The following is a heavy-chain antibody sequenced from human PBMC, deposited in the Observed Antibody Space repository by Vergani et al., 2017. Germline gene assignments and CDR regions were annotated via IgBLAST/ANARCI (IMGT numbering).Heavy chain of an antibody. J-gene: IGHJ4*02. V-gene: IGHV4-39*01. Sequence: QVQLQESGPGLVKPSETLSLTCTVSGGSISSYYWGWIRQPPGKGLEWIGSIYYSGSTYYNPSLKSRVTISVDTSKNQFSLKLSSVTAADTAVYYCARHVGSSSWYYFDYWGQGTLVTVSS. CDR2: IYYSGST. D-gene: IGHD6-13*01. CDR1: GGSISSYY. CDR3: ARHVGSSSWYYFDY.